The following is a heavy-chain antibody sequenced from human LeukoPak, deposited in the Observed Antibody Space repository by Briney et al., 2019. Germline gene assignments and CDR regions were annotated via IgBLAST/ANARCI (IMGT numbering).Heavy chain of an antibody. CDR2: ISYDGSNK. CDR1: GFTFSSYA. CDR3: ARDREADFWSGYSTIDY. J-gene: IGHJ4*02. D-gene: IGHD3-3*01. V-gene: IGHV3-30-3*01. Sequence: GGSLRLSCVASGFTFSSYAMHWARQGPDKGLEWVAVISYDGSNKYDADSVKSRFTISRDNSKNTLYLQMNSLRAEDTAVYYCARDREADFWSGYSTIDYWGQGTLVTVSS.